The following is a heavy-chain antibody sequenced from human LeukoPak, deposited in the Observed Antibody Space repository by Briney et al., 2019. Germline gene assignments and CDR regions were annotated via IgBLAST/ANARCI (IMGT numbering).Heavy chain of an antibody. V-gene: IGHV4-61*01. J-gene: IGHJ6*04. D-gene: IGHD2-2*01. CDR3: ARDQCTSTSCYALYGMDV. Sequence: SETLSLTCTVSGGSVSSGSYYWSWIRQPPGKGLEWIVYIYYSGNTNYNPSLKSRVTISVDTSKNQFSLKLSSVTAADTAVYYCARDQCTSTSCYALYGMDVWGKGTTVTVSS. CDR1: GGSVSSGSYY. CDR2: IYYSGNT.